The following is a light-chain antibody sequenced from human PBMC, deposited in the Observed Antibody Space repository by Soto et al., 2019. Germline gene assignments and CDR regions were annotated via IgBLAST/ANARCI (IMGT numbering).Light chain of an antibody. J-gene: IGKJ5*01. CDR1: QSVGSN. Sequence: EIVMTQSPATLSVSPGERATLSCRASQSVGSNLDWYQQKPGQAPRLLIYGASSRGTGIPARFSSSGSGTDVTLTISSLLAEDFAVYYCRQYNNWPPITFGQGTRLEIK. CDR3: RQYNNWPPIT. V-gene: IGKV3-15*01. CDR2: GAS.